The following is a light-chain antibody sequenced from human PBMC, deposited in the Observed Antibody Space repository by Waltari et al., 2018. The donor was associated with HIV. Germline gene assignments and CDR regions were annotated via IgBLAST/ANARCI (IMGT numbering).Light chain of an antibody. CDR2: DVS. Sequence: QSALTQPASVSGSPGQSITISCTGTTSDVGGYNSVSWYQQHPAKAPKLVILDVSNLPSGVSNRFSGSKTGNTASLTISGLQAEDEAYYYCSSYTNSDTVVFGGGTKVTVL. J-gene: IGLJ2*01. CDR1: TSDVGGYNS. CDR3: SSYTNSDTVV. V-gene: IGLV2-14*03.